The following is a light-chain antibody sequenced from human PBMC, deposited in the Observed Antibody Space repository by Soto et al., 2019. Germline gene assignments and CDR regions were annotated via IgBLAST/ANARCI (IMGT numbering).Light chain of an antibody. CDR3: QHYGSSRYT. CDR1: QSVSTSS. Sequence: EIVLTQSPGTLSVSPGERVTLSCRASQSVSTSSFAWYQHKPGQAPRLLIFGISTRATGIPDRFRGSGSGTDFTLTITRLEPEDFAVYYCQHYGSSRYTFGQGTKLDIK. V-gene: IGKV3-20*01. CDR2: GIS. J-gene: IGKJ2*01.